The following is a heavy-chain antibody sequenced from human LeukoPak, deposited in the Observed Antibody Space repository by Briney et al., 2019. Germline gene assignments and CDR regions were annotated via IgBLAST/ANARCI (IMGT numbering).Heavy chain of an antibody. CDR2: LYYSGST. J-gene: IGHJ4*02. CDR3: ARYYSGSYGFDY. CDR1: GGSISNYY. Sequence: PSETLSLTCTVSGGSISNYYWGWIRQPPGEGLEWIGYLYYSGSTYYNPSLKSRVTMSVDTSKNQFSLKLSSVTAADTAVYYCARYYSGSYGFDYWGQGTLVTVSS. V-gene: IGHV4-59*04. D-gene: IGHD1-26*01.